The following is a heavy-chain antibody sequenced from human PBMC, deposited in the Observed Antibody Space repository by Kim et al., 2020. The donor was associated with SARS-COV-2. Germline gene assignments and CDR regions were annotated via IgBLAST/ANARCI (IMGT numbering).Heavy chain of an antibody. CDR2: FYYSGGT. J-gene: IGHJ4*02. CDR3: ARHDDYADPFDN. Sequence: SETLSLTCNVSGVSTRRYYWSWIRQPPGKGLVWIGSFYYSGGTNYLPSFKSRVTISVVTSTNQSSLMLSSVTVADTAVYFCARHDDYADPFDNWGQGILV. D-gene: IGHD3-16*01. CDR1: GVSTRRYY. V-gene: IGHV4-59*08.